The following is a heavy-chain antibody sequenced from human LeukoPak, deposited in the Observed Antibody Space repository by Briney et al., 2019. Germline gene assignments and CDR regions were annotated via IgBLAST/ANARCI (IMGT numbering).Heavy chain of an antibody. D-gene: IGHD3-22*01. J-gene: IGHJ4*02. Sequence: KPSQTLSLTCTVAGVSISSSSYWCGGIRHPPWRGLEWCGIIDYGGSTYYDPSLKSRVSISVDTSNNQFSLKVSSVTAADTAVYYCARDGGGSSGYYYDYFDYWGQGTLVTVSS. CDR3: ARDGGGSSGYYYDYFDY. CDR1: GVSISSSSYW. V-gene: IGHV4-39*02. CDR2: IDYGGST.